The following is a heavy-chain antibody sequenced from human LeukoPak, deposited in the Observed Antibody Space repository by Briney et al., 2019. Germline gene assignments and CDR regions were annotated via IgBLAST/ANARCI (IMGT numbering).Heavy chain of an antibody. D-gene: IGHD6-13*01. V-gene: IGHV1-2*02. J-gene: IGHJ6*02. Sequence: ASVKVSCKASGYTFTGYYMHWVRQTPGQGLEWMGWINPNSGGTNYAQKSQGRVTMTRDTSISTAYMELSRLRSDDTAVYYCARAIAAAGIDYYGMDVWGQGTTVTVSS. CDR3: ARAIAAAGIDYYGMDV. CDR1: GYTFTGYY. CDR2: INPNSGGT.